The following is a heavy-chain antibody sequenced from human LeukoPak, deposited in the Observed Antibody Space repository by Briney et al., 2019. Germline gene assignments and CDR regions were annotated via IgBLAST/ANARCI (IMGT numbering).Heavy chain of an antibody. CDR3: ARAQYYYDSSGIDY. CDR2: ISSSGSTI. Sequence: GGSLRLSCAASGFTFSSYEMNWVRQAPGKGLEWVSYISSSGSTIYYADSVKGRFTISRDNAKNSLYLQMNSLRAEDTAVYCCARAQYYYDSSGIDYWGQGTLVTVSS. CDR1: GFTFSSYE. J-gene: IGHJ4*02. D-gene: IGHD3-22*01. V-gene: IGHV3-48*03.